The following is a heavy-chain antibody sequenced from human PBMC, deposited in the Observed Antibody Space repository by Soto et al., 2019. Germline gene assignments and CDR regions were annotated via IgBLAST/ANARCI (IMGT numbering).Heavy chain of an antibody. Sequence: PGGSLRLSCAASGFTFSSYAMHWVRQAPGKGLEWVAVISYDGSNKYYADSVKGRFTISRDNSKNTLYLQMNSLRAEDTAVYYCARGKQQLDYYYYYGMDVWGQGTTVTVSS. CDR3: ARGKQQLDYYYYYGMDV. CDR1: GFTFSSYA. CDR2: ISYDGSNK. V-gene: IGHV3-30-3*01. J-gene: IGHJ6*02. D-gene: IGHD6-13*01.